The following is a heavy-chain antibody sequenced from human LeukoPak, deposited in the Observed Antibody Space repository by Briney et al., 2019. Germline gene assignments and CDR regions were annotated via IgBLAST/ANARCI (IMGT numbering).Heavy chain of an antibody. CDR2: IYYSGST. CDR3: ARGGATLRWLQLPYYFDY. V-gene: IGHV4-59*08. D-gene: IGHD5-24*01. CDR1: GGSISSYY. J-gene: IGHJ4*02. Sequence: SETLSLTCTVSGGSISSYYWSWIRQPPGKGLEWIGYIYYSGSTNYNPSLKSRVTKSVDTSKNQFSLKLSSVTAADTAVYYCARGGATLRWLQLPYYFDYWGQGTLVTVSS.